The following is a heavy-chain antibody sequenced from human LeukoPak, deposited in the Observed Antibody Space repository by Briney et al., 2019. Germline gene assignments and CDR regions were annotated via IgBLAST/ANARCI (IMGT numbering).Heavy chain of an antibody. V-gene: IGHV6-1*01. CDR3: ARAGTSSGWYGNWFDP. CDR1: GDSVSSNSVA. J-gene: IGHJ5*02. Sequence: SQTLSLTCAISGDSVSSNSVAWNWIRQSPSRSLEWLGRTYYRSKWYNDYAVSVKSRITINPDTSKNQFSLQLNSVTPEDTAVYYCARAGTSSGWYGNWFDPWGQGTLVTVSS. CDR2: TYYRSKWYN. D-gene: IGHD6-19*01.